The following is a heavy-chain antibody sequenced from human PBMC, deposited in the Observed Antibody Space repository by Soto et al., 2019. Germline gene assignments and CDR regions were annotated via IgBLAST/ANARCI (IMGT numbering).Heavy chain of an antibody. J-gene: IGHJ5*02. V-gene: IGHV4-34*01. CDR1: GGSFSGYY. Sequence: SETLSLTCAVYGGSFSGYYGSWIRQPPGKGLEWIGEINHSGSTNYNPSLKSRVTISVDTSKNQFSLKLSSVTAADTAVYYCARAHRYTDWFDPWGEGTLVTVSS. CDR2: INHSGST. D-gene: IGHD1-20*01. CDR3: ARAHRYTDWFDP.